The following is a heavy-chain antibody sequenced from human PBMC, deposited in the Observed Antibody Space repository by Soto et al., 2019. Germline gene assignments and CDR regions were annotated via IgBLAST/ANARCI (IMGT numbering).Heavy chain of an antibody. CDR1: RYTFSTIG. CDR3: ARDTESNRYND. V-gene: IGHV1-18*01. Sequence: GASVKVSCKTSRYTFSTIGISWVRQAPGQGLEWVGWIRPDNGNRKSAQRLQGRVTLTTDTSASTAYMELRSLTSDDTAMYYCARDTESNRYNDWGQGTLVTVSS. D-gene: IGHD1-20*01. J-gene: IGHJ1*01. CDR2: IRPDNGNR.